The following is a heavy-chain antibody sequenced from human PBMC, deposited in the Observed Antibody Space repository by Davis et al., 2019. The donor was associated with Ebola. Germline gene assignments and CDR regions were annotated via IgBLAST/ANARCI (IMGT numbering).Heavy chain of an antibody. Sequence: PSETLSLTCTVSGGSISSYYWSWIRQPPGKVLEWIGYIYYSGSTNYNPSLKSRVTMSVDTSKNQFSLKLSSVTAADTAVYYCARDDFAFWSDNGMDVWGQGTTVTVSS. CDR1: GGSISSYY. J-gene: IGHJ6*02. D-gene: IGHD3-3*01. CDR2: IYYSGST. CDR3: ARDDFAFWSDNGMDV. V-gene: IGHV4-59*12.